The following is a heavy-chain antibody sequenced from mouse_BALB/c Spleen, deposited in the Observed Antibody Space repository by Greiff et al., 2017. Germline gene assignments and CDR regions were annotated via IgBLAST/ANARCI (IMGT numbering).Heavy chain of an antibody. V-gene: IGHV5-17*02. CDR3: ARGYDYGFDY. Sequence: DVMLVESGGGLVQPGGSRKLSCAASGFTFSSFGMHWVRQAPEKGLEWVAYISSGSSTIYYADTVKGRFTISRDNPKNTLFLQMTSLRSEDTAMYYCARGYDYGFDYWGQGTTLTVSS. CDR2: ISSGSSTI. CDR1: GFTFSSFG. D-gene: IGHD2-4*01. J-gene: IGHJ2*01.